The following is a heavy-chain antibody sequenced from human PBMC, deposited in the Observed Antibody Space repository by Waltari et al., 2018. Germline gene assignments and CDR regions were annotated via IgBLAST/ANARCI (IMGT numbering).Heavy chain of an antibody. J-gene: IGHJ4*02. CDR2: IYNNGRT. CDR1: GGPLSNYY. V-gene: IGHV4-59*01. D-gene: IGHD3-10*01. Sequence: QVQLQESGPGLVKPSEPLSLICTVSGGPLSNYYWSWIRQFPGKGLEWLGYIYNNGRTKYNPSLKSRVTISVDTSKKEVSLKVNSVTTADTAVYYCTRALAALYGPDDWGQGTQVTVSS. CDR3: TRALAALYGPDD.